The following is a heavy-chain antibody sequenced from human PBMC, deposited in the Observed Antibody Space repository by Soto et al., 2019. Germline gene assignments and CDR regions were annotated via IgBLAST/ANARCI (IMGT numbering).Heavy chain of an antibody. D-gene: IGHD3-9*01. CDR2: IYYSGST. V-gene: IGHV4-39*01. Sequence: SETLSLTCTVSGGSISSSSYYWGWIRQPPGKGLEWIGSIYYSGSTYYNPSLKSRVTISVDTSKNQFSLKLSSVTAADTAVYYCARHAYYDILTGYYLSGFDPWGQGTLVTVSS. J-gene: IGHJ5*02. CDR1: GGSISSSSYY. CDR3: ARHAYYDILTGYYLSGFDP.